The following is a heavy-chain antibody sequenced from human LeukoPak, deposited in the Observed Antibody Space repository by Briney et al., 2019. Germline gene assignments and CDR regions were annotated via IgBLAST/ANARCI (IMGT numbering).Heavy chain of an antibody. V-gene: IGHV1-2*02. CDR3: ATCSSTSCYLPYNWFDP. D-gene: IGHD2-2*01. CDR2: INPNSGGT. Sequence: ASVKVSSKASGYTFTGYYMHWVRQAPGQGLEWMGWINPNSGGTNYAQKFQGRVTMTRDTSISTAYMELSRLRSDDTAVYYCATCSSTSCYLPYNWFDPWGQGTLVTVSS. J-gene: IGHJ5*02. CDR1: GYTFTGYY.